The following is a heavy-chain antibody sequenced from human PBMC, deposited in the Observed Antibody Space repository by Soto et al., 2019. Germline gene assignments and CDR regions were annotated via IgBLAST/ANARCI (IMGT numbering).Heavy chain of an antibody. Sequence: SETLSLTCTVSGGSISSSSYYWGWIRQPPGKGLEWMGSIYYSGSTYYNPSLKSRVTISVDTSKNQFSLKLSSVTAADTAVYYCAIDDYGDYVRYYYYGMDVWGQGTTVTVSS. CDR2: IYYSGST. V-gene: IGHV4-39*07. J-gene: IGHJ6*02. CDR1: GGSISSSSYY. D-gene: IGHD4-17*01. CDR3: AIDDYGDYVRYYYYGMDV.